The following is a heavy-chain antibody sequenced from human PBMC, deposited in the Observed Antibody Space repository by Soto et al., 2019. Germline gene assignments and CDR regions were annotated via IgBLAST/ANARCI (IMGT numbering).Heavy chain of an antibody. CDR3: ARDRVGYCSSTSCSNYYGMDV. CDR1: EFTFSSYD. V-gene: IGHV3-13*01. J-gene: IGHJ6*02. CDR2: IGTAGDT. Sequence: GGSLRLSCAASEFTFSSYDMHWVRQATGKGLEWVSAIGTAGDTYYPGSVKGRFTISRENAKNSLYLQMNSLRAEDTAVYYCARDRVGYCSSTSCSNYYGMDVWGQGTTVTVSS. D-gene: IGHD2-2*01.